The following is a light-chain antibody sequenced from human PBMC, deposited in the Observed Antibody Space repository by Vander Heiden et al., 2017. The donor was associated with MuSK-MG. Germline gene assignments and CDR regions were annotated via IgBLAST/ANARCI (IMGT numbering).Light chain of an antibody. Sequence: DIVMTLSPLSLPVTPGEPASIPCRSGQSHPHSKRYNYLDWYLQKPGQSPHLLIYSGSNRASGVPDRFSGSGSGTDFTLKISRVEAEDVGVYYCMQALQTPFTFGPGTEVDIK. CDR1: QSHPHSKRYNY. J-gene: IGKJ3*01. V-gene: IGKV2-28*01. CDR3: MQALQTPFT. CDR2: SGS.